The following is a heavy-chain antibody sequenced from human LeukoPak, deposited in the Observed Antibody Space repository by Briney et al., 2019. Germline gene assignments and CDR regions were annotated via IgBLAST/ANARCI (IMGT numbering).Heavy chain of an antibody. CDR3: ARDSGYPSRFDY. J-gene: IGHJ4*02. Sequence: SETLSLTCTVSGDSISNFYWSCIRQPAGKGLEWIGRIFTRENSSYNPSLKSRVTMSVDRSKNQVSLSLSSVTAADTAVYYCARDSGYPSRFDYWGQGTLVTVSS. CDR1: GDSISNFY. V-gene: IGHV4-4*07. CDR2: IFTRENS. D-gene: IGHD5-12*01.